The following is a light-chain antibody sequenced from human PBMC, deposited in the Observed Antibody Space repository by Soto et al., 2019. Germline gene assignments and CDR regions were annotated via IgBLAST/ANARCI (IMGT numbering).Light chain of an antibody. J-gene: IGLJ1*01. V-gene: IGLV2-14*01. Sequence: QSVLTQPASVSGSPGQSITISCTGTSSDVGGYKYVSWYQQHPGKAPKLMIYDVSNRPSGVSDRFSGSKSGNTASLTISGLQSEDVDDYYCESYTSSSSYVSGTGTNVTVL. CDR3: ESYTSSSSYV. CDR1: SSDVGGYKY. CDR2: DVS.